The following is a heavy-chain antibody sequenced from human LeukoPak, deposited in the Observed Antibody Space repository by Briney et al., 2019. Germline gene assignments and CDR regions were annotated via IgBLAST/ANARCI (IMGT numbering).Heavy chain of an antibody. D-gene: IGHD2-2*01. V-gene: IGHV3-21*01. J-gene: IGHJ5*02. CDR2: ISTSSRYI. CDR1: GFTLSNYD. CDR3: ARADCSSSTCYLRRSWFDP. Sequence: AGGSLRLFCAASGFTLSNYDMNWVRQAPGKGLERVSSISTSSRYIYYKDSVRGRFTISRDDAKNSLYLELNSLGAEDTAVYYCARADCSSSTCYLRRSWFDPWGQGTLVTVSS.